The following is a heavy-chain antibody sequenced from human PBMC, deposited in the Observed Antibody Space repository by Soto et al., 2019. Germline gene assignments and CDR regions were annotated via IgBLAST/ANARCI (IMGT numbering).Heavy chain of an antibody. Sequence: GSLRLSCAASGFSFSSYTMNWVRQAPGKGLEWVSSINNNSGRKYYADSVKGRFTISRDNSKNTLFLRMNSLKAEDTAVYFCAKDGDYEYFDYWGQGTQVTVSS. CDR1: GFSFSSYT. CDR2: INNNSGRK. CDR3: AKDGDYEYFDY. J-gene: IGHJ4*02. V-gene: IGHV3-23*01. D-gene: IGHD3-22*01.